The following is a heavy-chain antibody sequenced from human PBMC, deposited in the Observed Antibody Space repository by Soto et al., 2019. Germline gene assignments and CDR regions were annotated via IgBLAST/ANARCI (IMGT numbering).Heavy chain of an antibody. CDR3: ARPKTIAVAGPNWFDP. Sequence: SETLSLTCTVSGGSISSSSYYWGWIRQPPGKGLEWIGSIYYSGSTYYNPSLKSRVTISVDTSKNQFSLKLSSVTAADTAVYYCARPKTIAVAGPNWFDPWGQGTLVTVSS. J-gene: IGHJ5*02. CDR1: GGSISSSSYY. V-gene: IGHV4-39*01. CDR2: IYYSGST. D-gene: IGHD6-19*01.